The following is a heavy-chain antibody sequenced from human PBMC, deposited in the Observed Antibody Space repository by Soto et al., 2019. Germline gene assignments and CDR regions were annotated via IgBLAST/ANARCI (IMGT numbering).Heavy chain of an antibody. V-gene: IGHV3-30*04. Sequence: QVQLVESGGGVVQPGRSLRLSCAASGFTFSSYAMHWVRQAPGKGLEWVAVISYDGRNKYYADSVKGRFTISRDNSKNTLYLQMISLRAEDTAVYYCARDPLWGTAMVLWYFDLWGRGTLVTVSS. J-gene: IGHJ2*01. D-gene: IGHD5-18*01. CDR3: ARDPLWGTAMVLWYFDL. CDR1: GFTFSSYA. CDR2: ISYDGRNK.